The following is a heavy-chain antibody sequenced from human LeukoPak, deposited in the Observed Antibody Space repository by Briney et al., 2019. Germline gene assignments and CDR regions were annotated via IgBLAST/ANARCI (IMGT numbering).Heavy chain of an antibody. Sequence: GGSLRLSCTASGFTLSNFWMSWGRLAPGKGLGWVASIKEDGSDKYYVDSVKGRFTISRDNAKNSLYLQMNGLRAEDTAVYYCARDTYRFYDYWGQGTLVTVSS. CDR1: GFTLSNFW. CDR3: ARDTYRFYDY. CDR2: IKEDGSDK. J-gene: IGHJ4*02. V-gene: IGHV3-7*01.